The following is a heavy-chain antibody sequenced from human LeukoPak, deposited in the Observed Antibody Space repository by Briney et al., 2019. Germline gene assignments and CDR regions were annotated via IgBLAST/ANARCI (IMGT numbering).Heavy chain of an antibody. CDR1: RFTFNSFW. J-gene: IGHJ4*02. CDR2: SNSDGSIT. CDR3: TRDRARAGGEILDY. Sequence: PGGSLRLSCAASRFTFNSFWMHWVRLVPGKGLEWVSRSNSDGSITSYADSVKGRFTISRNNAEKTLYLQMNSLRVEDTAVYYCTRDRARAGGEILDYWGQGTLVTVSS. D-gene: IGHD3-10*01. V-gene: IGHV3-74*01.